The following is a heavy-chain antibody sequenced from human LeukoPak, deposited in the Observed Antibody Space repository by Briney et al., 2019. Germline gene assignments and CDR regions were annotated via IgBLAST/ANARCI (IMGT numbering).Heavy chain of an antibody. CDR2: IYYSGST. CDR1: GGSISSSSYY. D-gene: IGHD4-17*01. Sequence: PSETLSLTCTVSGGSISSSSYYWGWIRQLPGKGLEWIGSIYYSGSTYYNPSLKSRVTISVDTSKNQFSLKLSSVTAADTAVYYCARQGTVTTYYYYYYGMDVWGQGTTVTVSS. V-gene: IGHV4-39*01. CDR3: ARQGTVTTYYYYYYGMDV. J-gene: IGHJ6*02.